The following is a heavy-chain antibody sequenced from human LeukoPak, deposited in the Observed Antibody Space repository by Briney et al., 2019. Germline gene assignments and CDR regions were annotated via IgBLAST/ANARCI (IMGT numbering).Heavy chain of an antibody. CDR2: IIPILGIA. D-gene: IGHD3-10*01. V-gene: IGHV1-69*04. Sequence: SVKVSCKASGGTFSSYAISWVRQAPGQGLEWMGRIIPILGIANYAQKFQGRVTITADKSTSTAYMELSSRRSEDTAVYYCASRRCEGCGAGAATDAFDIWGQGTMVTVSS. CDR3: ASRRCEGCGAGAATDAFDI. J-gene: IGHJ3*02. CDR1: GGTFSSYA.